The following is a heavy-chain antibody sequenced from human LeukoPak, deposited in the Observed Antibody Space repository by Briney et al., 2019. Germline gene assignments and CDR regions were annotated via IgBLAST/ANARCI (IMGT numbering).Heavy chain of an antibody. Sequence: GGSLRLSCVASGFTFSSYSMNWVRQAPGKGLEWISYISSASSIVYYADSVKGRFTISRDNAKNSLYLQINSLRAEDTAVYYCASVRSSGWSPLAYFDYWGQGTLVTVSS. CDR2: ISSASSIV. D-gene: IGHD6-19*01. CDR3: ASVRSSGWSPLAYFDY. CDR1: GFTFSSYS. V-gene: IGHV3-48*01. J-gene: IGHJ4*02.